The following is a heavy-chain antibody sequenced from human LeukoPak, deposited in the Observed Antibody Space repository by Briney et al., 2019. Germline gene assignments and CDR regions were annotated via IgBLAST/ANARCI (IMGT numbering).Heavy chain of an antibody. V-gene: IGHV1-24*01. CDR3: ATVFPQRGYYYMDV. CDR2: LDPEGGGL. J-gene: IGHJ6*03. D-gene: IGHD6-25*01. CDR1: GNSLIYLS. Sequence: ASVKVSCKVSGNSLIYLSMHWVRQAPGKGLEWLGGLDPEGGGLIYAQHLQGRVIMTEDTSTDTGYMELRSLKSEDTGVYYCATVFPQRGYYYMDVWGTGTTVTVSS.